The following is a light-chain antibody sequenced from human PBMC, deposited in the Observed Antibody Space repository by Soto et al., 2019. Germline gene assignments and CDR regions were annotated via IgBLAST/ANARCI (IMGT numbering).Light chain of an antibody. CDR1: SSDIGYSDY. J-gene: IGLJ1*01. V-gene: IGLV2-14*01. CDR2: DVS. Sequence: QSALTQPASVSGSPGQSISISCTGTSSDIGYSDYVSWYQQHTGKAPKLIIYDVSNRPSGVSNRFSGSKYGNTASLTISRLQAEDEADFYCSSYSITCTPYVFGTGTKITV. CDR3: SSYSITCTPYV.